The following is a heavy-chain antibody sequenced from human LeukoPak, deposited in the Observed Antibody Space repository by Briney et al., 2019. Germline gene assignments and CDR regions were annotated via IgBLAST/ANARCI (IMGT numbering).Heavy chain of an antibody. D-gene: IGHD2-2*01. Sequence: SETLSLTCAVYGGSFSGSYWSWVRQPPGKGLEWIGEINRSGSTNYNPSLKSRVTISVDTSKNQFSLKLSSVTAADTAVYYCARGSIVVVPAAKRHNWFDPWGQGTLVTVSS. CDR1: GGSFSGSY. CDR3: ARGSIVVVPAAKRHNWFDP. J-gene: IGHJ5*02. CDR2: INRSGST. V-gene: IGHV4-34*01.